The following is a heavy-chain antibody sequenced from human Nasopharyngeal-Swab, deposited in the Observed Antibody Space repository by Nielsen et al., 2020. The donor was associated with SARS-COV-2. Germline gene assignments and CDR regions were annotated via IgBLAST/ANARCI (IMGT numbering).Heavy chain of an antibody. CDR3: ARDPCGGDCYLDKGFDY. D-gene: IGHD2-21*02. J-gene: IGHJ4*02. CDR1: GGTFSSYA. V-gene: IGHV1-69*13. CDR2: IIPIFGTA. Sequence: SVKVSCKASGGTFSSYAISWVRQAPGQGLEWMGGIIPIFGTANYAQKFQGRVTITADESTSTAYMELSSLRSEDTAVYYCARDPCGGDCYLDKGFDYWGQGNLVTVSS.